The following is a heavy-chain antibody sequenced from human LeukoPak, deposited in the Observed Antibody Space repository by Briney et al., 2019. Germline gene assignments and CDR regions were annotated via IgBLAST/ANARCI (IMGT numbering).Heavy chain of an antibody. V-gene: IGHV4-31*03. D-gene: IGHD2-2*01. CDR2: IYYSGST. CDR1: GGSNSSGGYY. J-gene: IGHJ5*02. Sequence: SETLSLTCTVSGGSNSSGGYYWSWIRQHPGKGLEGIGYIYYSGSTYYNQSLKSRVTISVDMSKNQFSLKLSSVTAADTAVYYCARAAGYCSSTSCFLHNNWFDPWGQGTLVTVSS. CDR3: ARAAGYCSSTSCFLHNNWFDP.